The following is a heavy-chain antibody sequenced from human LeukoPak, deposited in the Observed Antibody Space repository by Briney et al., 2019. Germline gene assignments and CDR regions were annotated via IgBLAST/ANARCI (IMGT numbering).Heavy chain of an antibody. Sequence: PSGTLSLTCAVCGGSISSYYWSWIRQPPGKGLEWIGYIYYSGSTNYNPSLKSRVTISVDTSKNQFSLKLSSVTAADTAVYYCARVGTYGSGSYLSWLDYWGQGTLVTVSS. V-gene: IGHV4-59*01. J-gene: IGHJ4*02. D-gene: IGHD3-10*01. CDR1: GGSISSYY. CDR3: ARVGTYGSGSYLSWLDY. CDR2: IYYSGST.